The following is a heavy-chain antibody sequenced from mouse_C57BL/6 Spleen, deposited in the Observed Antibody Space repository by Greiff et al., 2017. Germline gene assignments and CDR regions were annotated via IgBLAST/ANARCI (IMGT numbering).Heavy chain of an antibody. V-gene: IGHV1-53*01. Sequence: QVQLQQPGTELVKPGASVKLSCKASGYTFTSYWMHWVKQRPGQGLEWIGNINPSNGGTNYNEKFKSEATLTVDKSSSTAYMQLSILTSEDSAAYECARPRYCGNYDFDYWGQGTTLTVSS. CDR1: GYTFTSYW. D-gene: IGHD2-1*01. CDR2: INPSNGGT. J-gene: IGHJ2*01. CDR3: ARPRYCGNYDFDY.